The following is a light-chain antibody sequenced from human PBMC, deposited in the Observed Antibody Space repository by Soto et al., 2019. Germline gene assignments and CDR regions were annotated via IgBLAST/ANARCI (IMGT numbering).Light chain of an antibody. J-gene: IGKJ5*01. CDR1: QGITNY. V-gene: IGKV1-27*01. Sequence: DIQMTHSPSSLSASVLYIVTITLRSSQGITNYLAWYQRKPGKVPKLLIYAASTLQSGVPSRFSGSGSGTDFTLTISSLQPEDVATYYCQNYKSALRINFGQGTRLEIK. CDR3: QNYKSALRIN. CDR2: AAS.